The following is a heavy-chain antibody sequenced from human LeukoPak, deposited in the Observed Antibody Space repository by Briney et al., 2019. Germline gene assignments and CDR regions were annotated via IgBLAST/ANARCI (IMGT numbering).Heavy chain of an antibody. J-gene: IGHJ3*02. Sequence: PSETLSLTCAVYGGAFSGYYWSWIRQPPGKGLEWIGEINHSGSTNYNPSLKSRVTISVDRSKNQFSLKLSSVTAADTAVYYCARLYYYDSSGYYYGAFDIWGQGTMVTVSS. D-gene: IGHD3-22*01. V-gene: IGHV4-34*01. CDR3: ARLYYYDSSGYYYGAFDI. CDR1: GGAFSGYY. CDR2: INHSGST.